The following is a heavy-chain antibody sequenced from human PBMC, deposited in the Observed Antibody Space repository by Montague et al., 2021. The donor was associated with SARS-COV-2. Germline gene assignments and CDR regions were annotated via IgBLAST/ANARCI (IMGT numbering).Heavy chain of an antibody. J-gene: IGHJ2*01. Sequence: TLSLTCTVSGGSISSGGYYWSWVRQHPGKGLEWIGYIYYSGSTYYNPSLRSRVTISVDTSKNQFSLKLSSVTAADTAVYYCARVHIVVVTAMRYFDLWGRGTLVTASS. V-gene: IGHV4-31*03. CDR3: ARVHIVVVTAMRYFDL. CDR2: IYYSGST. CDR1: GGSISSGGYY. D-gene: IGHD2-21*02.